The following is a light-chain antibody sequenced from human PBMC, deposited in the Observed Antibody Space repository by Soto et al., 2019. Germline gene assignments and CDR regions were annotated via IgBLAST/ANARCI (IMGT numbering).Light chain of an antibody. CDR2: DVS. CDR1: NSDVGGYKY. Sequence: QSVLTQPASVSGSPGQSITISCTGTNSDVGGYKYISWYQHHPGKAPKLMIYDVSNRPSGVSDRFSGSKSGNTASLTISGLQAEDEADYYCSSYTGTSTLDVVFGGGTKLTVL. CDR3: SSYTGTSTLDVV. J-gene: IGLJ2*01. V-gene: IGLV2-14*03.